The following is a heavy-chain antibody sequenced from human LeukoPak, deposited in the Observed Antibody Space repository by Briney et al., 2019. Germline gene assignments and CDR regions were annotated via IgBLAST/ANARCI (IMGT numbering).Heavy chain of an antibody. CDR3: VRQHIWFGELLNYYFDY. D-gene: IGHD3-10*01. V-gene: IGHV7-4-1*02. J-gene: IGHJ4*02. CDR1: GYTFTSYA. CDR2: INTNTGNP. Sequence: ASVKVSCKASGYTFTSYAMNWVRQAPGQGLEWMGWINTNTGNPTYAQGFTGRFVFSLDTSVSTAYLQISSLKAEDTAVYYCVRQHIWFGELLNYYFDYWGQGTLVTVSS.